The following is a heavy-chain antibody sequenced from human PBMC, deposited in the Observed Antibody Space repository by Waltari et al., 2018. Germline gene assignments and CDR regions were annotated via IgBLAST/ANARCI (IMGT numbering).Heavy chain of an antibody. V-gene: IGHV4-4*07. CDR1: GDSIRSHF. J-gene: IGHJ3*02. CDR2: MYFSGTK. D-gene: IGHD3-22*01. CDR3: ARLPRGSVIIGAFDI. Sequence: VQLQESGPGLVKPSETLSLRCNVSGDSIRSHFWSWIRQAPGKGREWIGRMYFSGTKDYNPSLKSRVAISIDTSKNQFSLNLRSVTAADTAIYYCARLPRGSVIIGAFDIWGQGTQVTVSS.